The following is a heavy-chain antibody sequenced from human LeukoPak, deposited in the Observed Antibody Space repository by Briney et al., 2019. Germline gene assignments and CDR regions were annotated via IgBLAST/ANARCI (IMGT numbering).Heavy chain of an antibody. V-gene: IGHV3-21*01. Sequence: GGSLRLSCTASGFSFSRYSMNWVRQAPGKGLEWVASVAGDSHYIYYADSVRGRFTISRDNAKISLYLQMNSLRADDTAVYYCARSRRARHCPDFEYWGQGTLLTVSS. CDR1: GFSFSRYS. CDR3: ARSRRARHCPDFEY. CDR2: VAGDSHYI. J-gene: IGHJ4*02.